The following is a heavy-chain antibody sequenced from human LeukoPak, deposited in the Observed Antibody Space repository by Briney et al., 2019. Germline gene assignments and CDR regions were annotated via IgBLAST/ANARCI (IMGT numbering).Heavy chain of an antibody. CDR1: GFTFSSYS. CDR3: ARDPSSYYYDSSGQLNWVDP. CDR2: ISSSSSYI. V-gene: IGHV3-21*01. J-gene: IGHJ5*02. Sequence: PGGSLRLSCAASGFTFSSYSMNWVRQAPGKGLEWVSSISSSSSYIYYADSVKGRFTISRDNAKNTLYLQMNSLRAEDTAVYYCARDPSSYYYDSSGQLNWVDPWGQGTLVTVSS. D-gene: IGHD3-22*01.